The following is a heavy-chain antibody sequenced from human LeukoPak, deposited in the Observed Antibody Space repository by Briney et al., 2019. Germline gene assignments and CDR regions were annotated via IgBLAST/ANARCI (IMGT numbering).Heavy chain of an antibody. CDR1: GYSFNVHG. CDR2: ISAYKGNT. CDR3: ARALGGNYVEMATGVDL. J-gene: IGHJ2*01. V-gene: IGHV1-18*04. D-gene: IGHD5-24*01. Sequence: ASVKVSCKASGYSFNVHGMTWVRQAPGQGLEWMGWISAYKGNTNYAAKFQGRVTMTTDTSTSTGYMELTSLRSDDTAVYYCARALGGNYVEMATGVDLWGRGTLVTVS.